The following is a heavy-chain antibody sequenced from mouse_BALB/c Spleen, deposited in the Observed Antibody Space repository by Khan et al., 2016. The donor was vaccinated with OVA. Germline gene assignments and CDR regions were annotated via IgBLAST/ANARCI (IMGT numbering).Heavy chain of an antibody. CDR1: GYTFTSYD. J-gene: IGHJ1*01. CDR2: IFPGDDST. CDR3: AIYYSGGILYLYFDV. Sequence: QVQLKESGAELVKPGASVKLSCKASGYTFTSYDINWVRQMPEQGLEWIGWIFPGDDSTKYNEKFKGKATLTSDKSSSTAYMQISRLTSEDSAVYFCAIYYSGGILYLYFDVWGAGTTVTVSS. D-gene: IGHD1-1*01. V-gene: IGHV1S56*01.